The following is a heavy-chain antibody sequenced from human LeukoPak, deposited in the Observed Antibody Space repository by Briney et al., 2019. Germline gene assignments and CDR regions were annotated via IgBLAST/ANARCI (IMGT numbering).Heavy chain of an antibody. V-gene: IGHV3-23*01. CDR1: GFTFSSYA. CDR3: ARVYPYYYDSSGLDFDY. D-gene: IGHD3-22*01. J-gene: IGHJ4*02. Sequence: GGSLRLSCAASGFTFSSYAMSWVRQAPGKGLEWVSAISGSGGSTYYADSVKGRFTISRDNAKNSLYLQMNSLRAEDTAVYYCARVYPYYYDSSGLDFDYWGQGTLVTVSS. CDR2: ISGSGGST.